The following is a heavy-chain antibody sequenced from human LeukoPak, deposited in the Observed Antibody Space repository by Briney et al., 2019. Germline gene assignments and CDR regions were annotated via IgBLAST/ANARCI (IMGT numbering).Heavy chain of an antibody. CDR1: GYTFTSYG. CDR2: ITAYNDNT. J-gene: IGHJ4*02. D-gene: IGHD3-10*01. Sequence: ASVTVSCKASGYTFTSYGISWVRQAPGQGLEWMGWITAYNDNTNYAQKLQGRVTMTTDTSTSTAYMELRSLRSGDTAVYYCARALLWFGEPSHIDYWGQGTLVTASS. CDR3: ARALLWFGEPSHIDY. V-gene: IGHV1-18*01.